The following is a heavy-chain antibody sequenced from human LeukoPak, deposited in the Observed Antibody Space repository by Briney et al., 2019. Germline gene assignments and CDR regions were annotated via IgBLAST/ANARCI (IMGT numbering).Heavy chain of an antibody. CDR2: IYYSGST. D-gene: IGHD4-23*01. CDR1: GGSISSSSYY. Sequence: PSETLSLTCTVSGGSISSSSYYWSWIRQPPGKGLEWIGYIYYSGSTNYNPSLKSRVTISVDTSKNQFSLKLSSVTAADTAVYYCARDPRYGGDYMDVWGKGTTVTVSS. CDR3: ARDPRYGGDYMDV. V-gene: IGHV4-61*01. J-gene: IGHJ6*03.